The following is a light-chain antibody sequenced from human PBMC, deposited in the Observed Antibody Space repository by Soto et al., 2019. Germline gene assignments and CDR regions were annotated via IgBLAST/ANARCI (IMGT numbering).Light chain of an antibody. J-gene: IGLJ1*01. CDR1: SSDVGGYNF. CDR3: SSYAGSSNV. CDR2: DVS. V-gene: IGLV2-11*01. Sequence: QSALTQPRSVSGSPGQSVTISCTGTSSDVGGYNFVSWYQQYPGKAPKLIIYDVSKRPSGVPDRFSGSKSGNTASLTVSGLQAEDEADYYCSSYAGSSNVFGTGTKLTVL.